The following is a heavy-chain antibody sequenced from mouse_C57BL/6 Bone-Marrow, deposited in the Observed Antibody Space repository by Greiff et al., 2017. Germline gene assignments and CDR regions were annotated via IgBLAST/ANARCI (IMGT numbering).Heavy chain of an antibody. CDR2: IHPNSGST. J-gene: IGHJ1*03. V-gene: IGHV1-64*01. CDR3: ARARYGPWYFDV. Sequence: QVQLQQPGAELVKPGASVKLSRKASGYTFTSYWMHWVKQRPGQGLEWIGMIHPNSGSTNYNEKLKSKATLTVDKASSTAYMQLSSLTSEDSAVYYCARARYGPWYFDVWGTGTTVTVSS. CDR1: GYTFTSYW. D-gene: IGHD2-10*02.